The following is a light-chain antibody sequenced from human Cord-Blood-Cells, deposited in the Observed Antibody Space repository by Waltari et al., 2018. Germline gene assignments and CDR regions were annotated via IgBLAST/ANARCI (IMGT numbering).Light chain of an antibody. CDR2: AAS. CDR1: QSICSY. V-gene: IGKV1-39*01. Sequence: DIQMTQSPSSLSASVGDRVTITCRASQSICSYLNWYQQKPGKAPKLLIYAASSLQSGVPSRFSGSGSGTDFTLTISSLQPEDFATYYCQQSYSTPGIGTFGQGTKVEIK. CDR3: QQSYSTPGIGT. J-gene: IGKJ1*01.